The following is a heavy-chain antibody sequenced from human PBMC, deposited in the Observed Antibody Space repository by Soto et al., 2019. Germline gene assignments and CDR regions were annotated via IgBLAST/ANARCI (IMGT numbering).Heavy chain of an antibody. CDR1: GYNFIGYY. J-gene: IGHJ6*02. CDR3: ARLRGQFYYGMDV. V-gene: IGHV1-2*02. CDR2: IDPNNGDT. D-gene: IGHD6-19*01. Sequence: QVQLVQSGAEVKKPGASVKVSCKASGYNFIGYYIHWVRQAPGQGLQWMGWIDPNNGDTDSAQKFQGGITMTRDTSISTVYMDLSSLRIDDPAMYYCARLRGQFYYGMDVWGQGTTVAVSS.